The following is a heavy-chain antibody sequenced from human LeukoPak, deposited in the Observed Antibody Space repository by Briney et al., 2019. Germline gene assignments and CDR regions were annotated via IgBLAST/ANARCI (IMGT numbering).Heavy chain of an antibody. Sequence: GGSLRLSCAASGFTFSSYWMNWVRQAPGKGLEWVAKINQDGSEKYYVDSVKGRFTISRDNAENSLDLQMNRLRAEDTAVYYCARDHTVAGIVFDSWGQGTLVTVSS. V-gene: IGHV3-7*01. CDR2: INQDGSEK. D-gene: IGHD6-19*01. CDR1: GFTFSSYW. CDR3: ARDHTVAGIVFDS. J-gene: IGHJ4*02.